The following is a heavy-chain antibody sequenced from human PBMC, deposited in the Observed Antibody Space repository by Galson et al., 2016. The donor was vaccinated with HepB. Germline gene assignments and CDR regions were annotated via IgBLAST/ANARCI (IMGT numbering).Heavy chain of an antibody. Sequence: SLRLSCAASGLTFSNYAMTRVRQAPGKGLEWVSSISGDTTTTYYADSVKGRFTISRDNSKNTFDLQMNSLRAEDTASYYCAKGGGSTWYISPHFVDPWGQGTLVTVSS. CDR1: GLTFSNYA. V-gene: IGHV3-23*01. D-gene: IGHD6-13*01. CDR2: ISGDTTTT. J-gene: IGHJ5*02. CDR3: AKGGGSTWYISPHFVDP.